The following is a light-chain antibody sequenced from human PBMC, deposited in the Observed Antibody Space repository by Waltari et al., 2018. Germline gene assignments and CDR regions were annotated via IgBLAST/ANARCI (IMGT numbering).Light chain of an antibody. CDR1: SSAGGSYNS. J-gene: IGLJ3*02. Sequence: QSALTQPASVSGPPGQSITISCTGTSSAGGSYNSVSWYQDHPVQDPKVIIYDVSDRPSGVSARFSVSKSGNTASLTISGLQAEDEADYYCSSQSSNNVVLFGGGTKVTVL. CDR3: SSQSSNNVVL. CDR2: DVS. V-gene: IGLV2-14*03.